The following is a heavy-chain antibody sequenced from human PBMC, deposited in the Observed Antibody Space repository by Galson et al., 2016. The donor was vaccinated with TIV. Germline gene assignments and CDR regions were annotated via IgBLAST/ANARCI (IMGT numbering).Heavy chain of an antibody. CDR3: EVGVPTTMYWYFDL. CDR1: GGTFSTYA. CDR2: IIPIFGII. V-gene: IGHV1-69*13. J-gene: IGHJ2*01. Sequence: SVKVSCKASGGTFSTYAINWVRQAPGQGLEWMGRIIPIFGIINYSQNFQGRVTLPADESTSTFYMDLTNLRSEDTAFYYCEVGVPTTMYWYFDLWGRGTLVTVSS. D-gene: IGHD5-12*01.